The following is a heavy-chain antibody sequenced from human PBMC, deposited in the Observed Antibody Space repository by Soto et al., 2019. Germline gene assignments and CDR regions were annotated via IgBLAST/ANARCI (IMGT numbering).Heavy chain of an antibody. Sequence: QVQLQESGPGLVKPSQTLSLTCTVSSGSINSGLYYWTWIRQHPEKGLEWIGYIYSRGNTYYTPSHKSRVDIAVDTSKIQFSLSVSSVTAADTAVYYCARARSWSYFVLEYWGQGAQVTVSP. J-gene: IGHJ1*01. CDR2: IYSRGNT. CDR3: ARARSWSYFVLEY. V-gene: IGHV4-31*03. D-gene: IGHD3-10*01. CDR1: SGSINSGLYY.